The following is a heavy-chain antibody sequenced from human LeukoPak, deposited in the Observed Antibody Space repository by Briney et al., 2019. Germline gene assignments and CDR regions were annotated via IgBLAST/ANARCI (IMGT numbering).Heavy chain of an antibody. J-gene: IGHJ6*03. CDR2: INSCSTYM. V-gene: IGHV3-21*01. Sequence: GGSLRLSCGASGFYFSSYSMNWVRQAPGKGLEWVSSINSCSTYMYYADSVKGRFIISRDNAKNSLHLQMYSLRAEDTAVYFCARVEATTGRSYHYYYMDVWGKGTTVTVSS. CDR3: ARVEATTGRSYHYYYMDV. CDR1: GFYFSSYS. D-gene: IGHD1-1*01.